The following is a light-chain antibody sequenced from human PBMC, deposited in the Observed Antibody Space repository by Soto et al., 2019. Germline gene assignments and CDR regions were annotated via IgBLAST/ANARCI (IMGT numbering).Light chain of an antibody. CDR1: QIVLSSNNHY. CDR2: WAS. V-gene: IGKV4-1*01. J-gene: IGKJ5*01. CDR3: QQYHSDPIT. Sequence: DIVMTQSPDSLPVSLGERATINFKSVQIVLSSNNHYLAWFQQKPGQPPKLLIYWASTRGSGVPDRFSGSGSGTDFTLTINNLQAEDVAVYYCQQYHSDPITFGQGTRLETK.